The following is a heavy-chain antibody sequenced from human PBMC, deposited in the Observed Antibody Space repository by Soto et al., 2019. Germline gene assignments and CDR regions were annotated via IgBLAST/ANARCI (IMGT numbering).Heavy chain of an antibody. CDR1: GFTFNTYA. CDR2: INSSSSNI. Sequence: PGGSLRLSCVASGFTFNTYAMAWVRQAPGKGLEWVSSINSSSSNIYYADSVKGRFTISRDNAKNSLYLQMNSLRAEDTAVYYCARVASLRFLEWLPYFDYWGQGTLVTVSS. V-gene: IGHV3-21*01. D-gene: IGHD3-3*01. J-gene: IGHJ4*02. CDR3: ARVASLRFLEWLPYFDY.